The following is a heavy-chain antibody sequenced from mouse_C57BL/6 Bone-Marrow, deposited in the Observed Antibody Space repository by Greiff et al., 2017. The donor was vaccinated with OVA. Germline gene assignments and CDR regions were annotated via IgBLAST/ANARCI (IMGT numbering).Heavy chain of an antibody. CDR1: GYAFTNYL. CDR2: INPGSGGT. J-gene: IGHJ4*01. V-gene: IGHV1-54*01. CDR3: ARRSYYNAMDY. D-gene: IGHD2-12*01. Sequence: QVQLQQSGAELVRPGTSVKVSCKASGYAFTNYLIEWVKQRPGQGLEWIGVINPGSGGTNYNEKFKGKATLTADKSSSTAYMQLSSLTSEDSAVYFCARRSYYNAMDYWGQGTSVTVSS.